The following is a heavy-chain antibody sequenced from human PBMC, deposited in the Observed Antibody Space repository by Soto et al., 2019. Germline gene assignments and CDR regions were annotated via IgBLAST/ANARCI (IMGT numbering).Heavy chain of an antibody. Sequence: QVQLVQSGAEVKKPGASVRVSCKASGYTFSDYYIHWVRQAPGQGLEWMGWINPNSGGTNYAQKFQGWVTMTRDTSISTAYMELSRLRSDDTAMYYCARETSRHYASWGQGTLVTVSS. J-gene: IGHJ5*02. CDR2: INPNSGGT. D-gene: IGHD4-17*01. V-gene: IGHV1-2*04. CDR3: ARETSRHYAS. CDR1: GYTFSDYY.